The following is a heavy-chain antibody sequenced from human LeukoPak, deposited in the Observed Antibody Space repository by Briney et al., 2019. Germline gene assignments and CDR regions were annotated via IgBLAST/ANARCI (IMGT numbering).Heavy chain of an antibody. CDR1: GYTFTSYF. J-gene: IGHJ4*02. D-gene: IGHD6-19*01. Sequence: ASVKVSCKASGYTFTSYFMHWVRQAPGQGLEWMGIINPSGGSTTYAQEFQGRVALTRDTSTSTVYMELSSLTSEDTAVYYCARNYNAGYSSGWSYFDYWGQGTLVTVSS. V-gene: IGHV1-46*01. CDR2: INPSGGST. CDR3: ARNYNAGYSSGWSYFDY.